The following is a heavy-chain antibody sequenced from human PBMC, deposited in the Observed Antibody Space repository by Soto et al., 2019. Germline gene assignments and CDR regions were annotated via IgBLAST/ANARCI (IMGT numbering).Heavy chain of an antibody. Sequence: SETLSLTCAVSGGSISSGGYSWSWIRQPPGKGLEWIGYIYHSGSTYYNPSLKSRVTISVDRSKNQFSLKLSSVTAADTAVYYCARENLDYYYYGMDVWGQGTTVTVSS. CDR2: IYHSGST. J-gene: IGHJ6*02. D-gene: IGHD1-7*01. CDR3: ARENLDYYYYGMDV. CDR1: GGSISSGGYS. V-gene: IGHV4-30-2*01.